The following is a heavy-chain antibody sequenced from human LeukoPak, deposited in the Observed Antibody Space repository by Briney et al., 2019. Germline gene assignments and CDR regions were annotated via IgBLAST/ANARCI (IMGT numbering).Heavy chain of an antibody. CDR1: GGSISSSSYY. V-gene: IGHV4-39*01. D-gene: IGHD1-26*01. Sequence: KPSETLSLTCTVSGGSISSSSYYWGWIRQPPGKGLEWIGSIYYSGSTYYNPSLKSRVTISVDTSKNQFSLRLSSVTAADTAVYYSARLASGSYGPLIPFDYWGQGTVVTLSS. J-gene: IGHJ4*02. CDR3: ARLASGSYGPLIPFDY. CDR2: IYYSGST.